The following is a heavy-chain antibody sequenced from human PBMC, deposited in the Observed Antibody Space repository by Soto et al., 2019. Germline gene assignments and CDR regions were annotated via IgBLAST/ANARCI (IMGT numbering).Heavy chain of an antibody. D-gene: IGHD3-22*01. CDR3: ATSCDSSGYDY. Sequence: GGSLRLPCAASGFTFSSYAMSWVRQAPGKGLEWVSALSGSGISTYYADTVKGRFTISRDNSRNTLYLQMNSLRAEDTAVYYCATSCDSSGYDYWGQGTLVTVSS. CDR1: GFTFSSYA. J-gene: IGHJ4*02. CDR2: LSGSGIST. V-gene: IGHV3-23*01.